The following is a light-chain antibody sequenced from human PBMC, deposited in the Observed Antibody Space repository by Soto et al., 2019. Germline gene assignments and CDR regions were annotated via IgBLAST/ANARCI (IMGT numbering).Light chain of an antibody. Sequence: QSALTQPASVSGSPGQSITISCTGTSSDVGGYNYVSWYQQQSGKAPKLMIHEVSNRPSGVSNRFSGSKSGNTASLTISGLQAEDEADYYCSSYTSSSTWVFGGGTQLTVL. CDR2: EVS. V-gene: IGLV2-14*01. CDR1: SSDVGGYNY. J-gene: IGLJ3*02. CDR3: SSYTSSSTWV.